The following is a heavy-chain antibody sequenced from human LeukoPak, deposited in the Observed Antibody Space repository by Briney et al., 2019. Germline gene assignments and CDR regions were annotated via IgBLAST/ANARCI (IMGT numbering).Heavy chain of an antibody. V-gene: IGHV4-34*01. CDR1: GGSFSGYY. CDR2: INHSGST. CDR3: ARRGYYDSSGYVFDY. D-gene: IGHD3-22*01. J-gene: IGHJ4*02. Sequence: SGTLSLTCAVYGGSFSGYYWSWIRQPPGKGLEWIGEINHSGSTNYNPSLKSRVTISVDTSKNQFSLKLSSVTAADTAVYYCARRGYYDSSGYVFDYWGQGTLVTVSS.